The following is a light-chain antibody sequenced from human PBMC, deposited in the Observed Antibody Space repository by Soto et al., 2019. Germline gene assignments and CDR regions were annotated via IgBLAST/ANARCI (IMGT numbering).Light chain of an antibody. Sequence: QSVLTQPPSASGTPGQRVTISCSGSSSNIGSNTVNWYQQLPGTAPKVVIYKNNQRPSGVPDRFSGSKSGTSASLAISGLQAEDEADYSCASWDDNLNGFVFGSGTKLTVL. J-gene: IGLJ1*01. V-gene: IGLV1-44*01. CDR3: ASWDDNLNGFV. CDR1: SSNIGSNT. CDR2: KNN.